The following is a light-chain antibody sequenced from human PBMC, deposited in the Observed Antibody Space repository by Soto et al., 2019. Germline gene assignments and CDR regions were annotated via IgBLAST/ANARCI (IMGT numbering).Light chain of an antibody. Sequence: EIVMTQSPVTLSVSPGERATLSCTASQSVNTNVAWYQQKPGHPPRLLIYSASIGATGTPARFSGSGSGSDFPLTISSLQSEDFAVYSCQRYHKWLLPFGHGTKVDIK. V-gene: IGKV3-15*01. CDR3: QRYHKWLLP. CDR1: QSVNTN. J-gene: IGKJ3*01. CDR2: SAS.